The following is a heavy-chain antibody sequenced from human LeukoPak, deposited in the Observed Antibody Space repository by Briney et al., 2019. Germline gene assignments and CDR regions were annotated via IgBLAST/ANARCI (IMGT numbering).Heavy chain of an antibody. CDR3: ARSAYCTSTSCLNGRGAFDI. CDR1: GITFSTYS. Sequence: PGGSLRLSCAASGITFSTYSINWVRQAPGKGLEWVSYISSSSSPIYYADSVKGRFTISRDNAKNSLYLQMSSLGVEDTAVYYCARSAYCTSTSCLNGRGAFDIWGQGTMVTVSS. CDR2: ISSSSSPI. V-gene: IGHV3-48*04. D-gene: IGHD2-2*01. J-gene: IGHJ3*02.